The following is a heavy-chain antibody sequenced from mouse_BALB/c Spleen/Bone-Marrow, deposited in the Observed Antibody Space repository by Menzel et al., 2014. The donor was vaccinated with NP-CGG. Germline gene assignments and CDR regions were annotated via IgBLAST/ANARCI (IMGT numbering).Heavy chain of an antibody. J-gene: IGHJ4*01. CDR3: ARSGTDYAMDY. D-gene: IGHD4-1*01. CDR1: GFSLTSYG. Sequence: QVKLVESGPDLVAPSQSLSLTCTVSGFSLTSYGLRWVRQPPGKGLEWLGVIWSDGSTTYNSALKSRLSISKDNSKRQVLLKMNSLQTDDTAMYYCARSGTDYAMDYWGQGTSVTVSS. CDR2: IWSDGST. V-gene: IGHV2-6-2*01.